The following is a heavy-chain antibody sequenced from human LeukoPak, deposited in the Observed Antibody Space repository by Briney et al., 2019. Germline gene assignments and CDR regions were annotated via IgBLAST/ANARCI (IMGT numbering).Heavy chain of an antibody. Sequence: SETLSLTCTVSGGSVSSGAYYWSWIRQPPGKGLEWIGCIYYSGSTNYNPSLKSRVTISVDTSKNQFSLKLSSLTAADTAVYYCARGPRGAYFDYWGQGALVTVSS. CDR3: ARGPRGAYFDY. V-gene: IGHV4-61*08. CDR1: GGSVSSGAYY. J-gene: IGHJ4*02. D-gene: IGHD3-10*01. CDR2: IYYSGST.